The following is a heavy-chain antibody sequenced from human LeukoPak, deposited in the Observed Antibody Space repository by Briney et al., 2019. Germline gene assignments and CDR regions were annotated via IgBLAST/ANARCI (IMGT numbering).Heavy chain of an antibody. Sequence: SETLSLTCTVSGGSISSSSYYWGWIRQPPGKGLEWIGSIYYSGSTYYNPSLKSRVTISVDTSKNQFSLKLSSVTAADTAVYYCARARKKITMIVVVTHYYMDVWGKGTTVTVSS. CDR1: GGSISSSSYY. V-gene: IGHV4-39*07. CDR3: ARARKKITMIVVVTHYYMDV. D-gene: IGHD3-22*01. CDR2: IYYSGST. J-gene: IGHJ6*03.